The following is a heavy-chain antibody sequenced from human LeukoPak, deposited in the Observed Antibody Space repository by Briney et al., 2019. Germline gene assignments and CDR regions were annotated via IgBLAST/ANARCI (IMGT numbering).Heavy chain of an antibody. V-gene: IGHV1-2*02. CDR3: ARSFLCTSTSCYDY. CDR1: GYTFTGYY. D-gene: IGHD2-2*01. J-gene: IGHJ4*02. Sequence: ASVKVSCKASGYTFTGYYMHWLRQAPGQGLEWMGWINPNSGGTNYAQKFQGRVTMTRDTSISTAYMELSRLRSDDTAVYYCARSFLCTSTSCYDYWGQGTLVTVSP. CDR2: INPNSGGT.